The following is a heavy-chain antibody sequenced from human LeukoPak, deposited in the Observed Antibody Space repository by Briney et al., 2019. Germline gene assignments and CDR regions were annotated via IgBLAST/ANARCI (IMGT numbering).Heavy chain of an antibody. CDR1: GFTFSSYS. D-gene: IGHD5-12*01. CDR3: AKDQGYSGYESYYFDY. J-gene: IGHJ4*02. CDR2: IGSSSSYI. Sequence: GGSLRLSCAASGFTFSSYSMNWVRQAPGKGLEWVSSIGSSSSYIYYADSVKGRFTISRDNSKNTLYLQMNSLRAEDTAVYYCAKDQGYSGYESYYFDYWGQGTLVTVSS. V-gene: IGHV3-21*04.